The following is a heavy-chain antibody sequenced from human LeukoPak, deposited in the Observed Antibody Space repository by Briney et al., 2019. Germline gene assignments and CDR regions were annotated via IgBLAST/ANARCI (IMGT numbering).Heavy chain of an antibody. CDR3: ASRVGYYYDSSGAEVDAFDI. CDR1: GYSFTSYW. Sequence: GESLKISCKGSGYSFTSYWIGWVRQMPGKGLEWMGIIYPGDSDTRYSPSFQGQVTTSADKSISTAYLQWSSLKASDTAMYYCASRVGYYYDSSGAEVDAFDIWGQGTMVTVSS. V-gene: IGHV5-51*01. CDR2: IYPGDSDT. J-gene: IGHJ3*02. D-gene: IGHD3-22*01.